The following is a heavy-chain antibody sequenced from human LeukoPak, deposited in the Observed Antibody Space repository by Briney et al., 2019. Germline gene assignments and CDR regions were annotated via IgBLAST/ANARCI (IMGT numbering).Heavy chain of an antibody. D-gene: IGHD3-9*01. V-gene: IGHV3-13*01. J-gene: IGHJ4*02. CDR2: IGTAGDT. CDR3: ARGRYDILTGYYSGYDY. Sequence: PGGSLRLSCAASGFTFSSYGMHWVRQATGKGLEWVSAIGTAGDTYYPGSVKGRFTISRENAKNSLYLQMNSLRAGDTAVYYCARGRYDILTGYYSGYDYWGQGTLVTVSS. CDR1: GFTFSSYG.